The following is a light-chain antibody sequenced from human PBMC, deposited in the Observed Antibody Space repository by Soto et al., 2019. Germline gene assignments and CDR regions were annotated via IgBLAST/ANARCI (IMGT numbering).Light chain of an antibody. CDR1: QGIRND. V-gene: IGKV1-6*01. Sequence: AIQMTQSPSFLSASVGDRVTITCRASQGIRNDLGWYQQKPGKAPNLLIYAASNLESGVPSRFSGSGSGTDFTLTISSLQPEDFATYYCLQDYNYPRTFGQGTKVEIK. CDR3: LQDYNYPRT. J-gene: IGKJ1*01. CDR2: AAS.